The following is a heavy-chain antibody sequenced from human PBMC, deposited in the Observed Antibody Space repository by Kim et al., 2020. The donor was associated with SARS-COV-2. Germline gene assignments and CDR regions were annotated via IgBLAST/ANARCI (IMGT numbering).Heavy chain of an antibody. Sequence: GRVTISRDNAKNSLYLQMNSLRAEDTAVYYCAREWGSSSWYRNYYYYMDVWGKGTTVTVSS. J-gene: IGHJ6*03. CDR3: AREWGSSSWYRNYYYYMDV. V-gene: IGHV3-11*06. D-gene: IGHD6-13*01.